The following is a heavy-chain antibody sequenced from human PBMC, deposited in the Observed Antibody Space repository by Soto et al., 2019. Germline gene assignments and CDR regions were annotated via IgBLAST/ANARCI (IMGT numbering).Heavy chain of an antibody. J-gene: IGHJ6*02. V-gene: IGHV3-66*01. CDR2: IYSGGST. D-gene: IGHD5-18*01. Sequence: GGSLRLSCAASGVTVISNYMSWVRQATGKGLEWVSVIYSGGSTYYADSVKGRFTITRDMSTSTAYMELSSLRSEDTAVYYCAADPLLGAGYGYYYYYYGMDVWGQGTTVTVSS. CDR1: GVTVISNY. CDR3: AADPLLGAGYGYYYYYYGMDV.